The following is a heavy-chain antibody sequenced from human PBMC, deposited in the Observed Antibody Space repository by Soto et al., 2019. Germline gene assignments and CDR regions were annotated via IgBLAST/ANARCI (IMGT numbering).Heavy chain of an antibody. CDR2: IYPGDSDT. D-gene: IGHD1-26*01. J-gene: IGHJ3*02. CDR3: ARRIVGATGAFDI. V-gene: IGHV5-51*01. Sequence: GESLKISCNSSGYSFTSYWIGWVRQMPGKGLEWMGIIYPGDSDTRYSPSFQGQVTISADKSISTAYLQWSSLKASDTAMYYCARRIVGATGAFDIWGQGTMVTVSS. CDR1: GYSFTSYW.